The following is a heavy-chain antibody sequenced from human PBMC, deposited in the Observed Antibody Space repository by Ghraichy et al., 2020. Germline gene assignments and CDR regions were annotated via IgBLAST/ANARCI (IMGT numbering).Heavy chain of an antibody. J-gene: IGHJ4*02. D-gene: IGHD3-3*01. CDR1: VGSINNYY. CDR3: AREVIWSGFFDF. Sequence: SETLSLTCTVSVGSINNYYWSWIRQSPGKGLEWIGYIYYSGSTDYNPSLKSRVTISVDTSKNQFSLKLSSVTAADTAVYYCAREVIWSGFFDFWGQGTLVTVYS. V-gene: IGHV4-59*01. CDR2: IYYSGST.